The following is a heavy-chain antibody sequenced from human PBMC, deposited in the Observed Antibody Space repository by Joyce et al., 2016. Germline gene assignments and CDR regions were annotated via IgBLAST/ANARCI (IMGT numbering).Heavy chain of an antibody. CDR1: GYTFTGYW. CDR3: ARLGWAGKDLGAFDI. D-gene: IGHD6-19*01. J-gene: IGHJ3*02. Sequence: EVQLVQSGAEVKKPGESLKISCKGSGYTFTGYWTGWVRQMPGKGLEWMGIVDSGDSATRYSPSFQGQVTTAADKSISTAYLQGSSVKASDTAMYYSARLGWAGKDLGAFDIWGQGTMVTVSS. CDR2: VDSGDSAT. V-gene: IGHV5-51*01.